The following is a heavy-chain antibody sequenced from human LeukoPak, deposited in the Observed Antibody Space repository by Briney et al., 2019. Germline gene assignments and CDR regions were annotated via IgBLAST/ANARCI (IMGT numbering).Heavy chain of an antibody. V-gene: IGHV3-30*18. Sequence: GGSLRLSCAASGFTFSSYGMHWVRQAPGRGLEWVAVISYDGSNKYYADSVKGRFTISRDNSKNTLYLQMNSLRAEDTAVYYCAKDQGSGATGFDYWGQGTLVTVSS. J-gene: IGHJ4*02. CDR1: GFTFSSYG. CDR2: ISYDGSNK. CDR3: AKDQGSGATGFDY. D-gene: IGHD1-26*01.